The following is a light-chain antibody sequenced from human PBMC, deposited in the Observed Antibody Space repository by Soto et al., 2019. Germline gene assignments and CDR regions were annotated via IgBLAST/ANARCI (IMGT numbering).Light chain of an antibody. CDR1: SSDVGSYNS. CDR2: EGS. J-gene: IGLJ1*01. Sequence: QSVLTQPASVSGSPGQSIAISCTGTSSDVGSYNSVSWYQQHPGKAPKLMIYEGSKRPPGVSDRFSCSKSGNTASLTISGLQAEDEADYYCCSYAGNPYVFGTGTKVTVL. V-gene: IGLV2-23*01. CDR3: CSYAGNPYV.